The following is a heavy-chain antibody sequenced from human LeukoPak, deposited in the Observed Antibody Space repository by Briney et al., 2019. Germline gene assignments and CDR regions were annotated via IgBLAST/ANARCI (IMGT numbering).Heavy chain of an antibody. Sequence: PGGSLRLSCVASGFSFSNYGTHWVRQAPGKGLEWVTFMQYDGSVEFYADSVKGRFTISRDNTKNTLYLQMNSLRVEDTAVYYCAKSMSGLNDYWGQGTLVTVSS. D-gene: IGHD3-3*01. CDR2: MQYDGSVE. J-gene: IGHJ4*02. CDR3: AKSMSGLNDY. V-gene: IGHV3-30*02. CDR1: GFSFSNYG.